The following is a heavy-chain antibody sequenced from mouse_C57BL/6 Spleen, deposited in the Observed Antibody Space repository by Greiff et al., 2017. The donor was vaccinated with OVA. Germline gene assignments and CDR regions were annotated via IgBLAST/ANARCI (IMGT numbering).Heavy chain of an antibody. V-gene: IGHV1-69*01. D-gene: IGHD2-3*01. Sequence: QVQLQQPGAELVMPGASVKLSCKASGYTFTSYWMHWVKQRPGQGLEWIGEIDPSDSYTNYNQKFKGKSTLTVDKSSSTANMQLSSLPSEDSAVYYCARGGYDGYFFAYWGQGTLVTVSA. CDR3: ARGGYDGYFFAY. CDR2: IDPSDSYT. J-gene: IGHJ3*01. CDR1: GYTFTSYW.